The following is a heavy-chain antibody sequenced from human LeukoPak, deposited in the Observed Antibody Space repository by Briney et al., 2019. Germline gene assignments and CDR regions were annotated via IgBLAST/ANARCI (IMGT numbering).Heavy chain of an antibody. CDR1: GFTFSSYA. CDR3: AKVLDSSYWYGGGDFDY. Sequence: GGSLRLSCAASGFTFSSYAMSWVRQAPGKGLEWVSGISGTGSGTFYADSVKGRFTISRDNSEKTLYLQMNTLRAEDTAVYYCAKVLDSSYWYGGGDFDYWGQGTLVTVSS. J-gene: IGHJ4*02. CDR2: ISGTGSGT. D-gene: IGHD6-13*01. V-gene: IGHV3-23*01.